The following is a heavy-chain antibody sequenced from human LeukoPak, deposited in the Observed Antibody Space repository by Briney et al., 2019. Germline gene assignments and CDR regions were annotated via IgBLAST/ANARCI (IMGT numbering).Heavy chain of an antibody. V-gene: IGHV4-38-2*01. CDR2: IFYSGST. CDR1: GFSISTGYY. J-gene: IGHJ4*02. D-gene: IGHD2-8*01. Sequence: SETLSLTCAVSGFSISTGYYWGWIRQPPGKGLEWIGNIFYSGSTYQNQSLKSRVTISLDTSKNHFSLKLTSAAAADTSVYYCARSAGVLGVEYYFNYWGQGTLVTVSS. CDR3: ARSAGVLGVEYYFNY.